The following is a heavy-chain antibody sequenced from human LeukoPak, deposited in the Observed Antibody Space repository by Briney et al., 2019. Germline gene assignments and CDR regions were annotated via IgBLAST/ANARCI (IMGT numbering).Heavy chain of an antibody. CDR3: ARGDYGYYEFDY. CDR2: INHSGST. Sequence: SETLSLTCAVYGGSFSGYYWSWIRQPPGKGLEWIGEINHSGSTNYNPSLKSRVTISVDTSKNQFSLKLSSVTAADTAVYYCARGDYGYYEFDYWGQGTLVTVSS. D-gene: IGHD4-17*01. CDR1: GGSFSGYY. J-gene: IGHJ4*02. V-gene: IGHV4-34*01.